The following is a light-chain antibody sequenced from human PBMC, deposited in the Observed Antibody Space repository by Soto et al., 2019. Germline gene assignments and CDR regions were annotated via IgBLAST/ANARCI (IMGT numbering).Light chain of an antibody. J-gene: IGKJ1*01. V-gene: IGKV3D-20*02. CDR1: QSVTGTN. CDR2: DAV. CDR3: QQRNNWPWT. Sequence: IVLTQSPVTLSLSPGEGATLSCRASQSVTGTNLAWYQQRAGQAPRLLIYDAVRRATGIPDRFSGSGSGTDFTLTISRLEPEDFAVYYCQQRNNWPWTFGQGTKVEVK.